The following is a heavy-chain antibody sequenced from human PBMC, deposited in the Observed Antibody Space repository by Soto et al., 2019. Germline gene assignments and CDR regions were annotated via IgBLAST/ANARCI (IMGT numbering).Heavy chain of an antibody. CDR2: IYYSGST. V-gene: IGHV4-59*08. CDR1: GDSINSHY. J-gene: IGHJ6*02. CDR3: ARRPPPNYGMDV. Sequence: QVQLQESGPGLLKPSETLSLTCTVSGDSINSHYWNWIRQPPGKGLEWIGYIYYSGSTNYSPSLKSRVAISVDTSKNQFSLRLSSVTAADTAVYYCARRPPPNYGMDVWGQGTTVTVSS.